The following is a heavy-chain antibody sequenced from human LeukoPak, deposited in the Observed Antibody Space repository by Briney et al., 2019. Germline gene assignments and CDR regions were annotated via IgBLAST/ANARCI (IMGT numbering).Heavy chain of an antibody. D-gene: IGHD5-12*01. V-gene: IGHV4-4*07. J-gene: IGHJ3*02. Sequence: SETLSLTCIVPGGSFSSHYWSWIRQSAGKGPESIGRIHTSGSTNYNPSIRSRVTMSVDTSKNQFSLKLTSVTAADTAVYYCARDRTGYIGYEGDPFDIWGQGTMVTVSS. CDR3: ARDRTGYIGYEGDPFDI. CDR1: GGSFSSHY. CDR2: IHTSGST.